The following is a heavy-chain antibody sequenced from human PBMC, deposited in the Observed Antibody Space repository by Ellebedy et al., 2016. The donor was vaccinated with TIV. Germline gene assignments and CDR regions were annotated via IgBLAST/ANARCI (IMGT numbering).Heavy chain of an antibody. CDR1: GGTFSSYA. V-gene: IGHV1-69*04. Sequence: SVKVSCXASGGTFSSYAISWVRQAPGQGLEWMGRIIPILGIANYAQKFQGRVTITADKSTSTAYMELSSLRSEDTAVYYCARVEMATITDYWGQGTLVTVSS. D-gene: IGHD5-24*01. CDR2: IIPILGIA. CDR3: ARVEMATITDY. J-gene: IGHJ4*02.